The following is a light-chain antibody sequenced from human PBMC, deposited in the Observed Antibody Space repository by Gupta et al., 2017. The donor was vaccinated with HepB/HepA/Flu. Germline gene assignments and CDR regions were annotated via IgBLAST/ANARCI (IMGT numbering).Light chain of an antibody. CDR1: SSDIGSYTR. V-gene: IGLV2-18*01. CDR2: EVD. J-gene: IGLJ1*01. CDR3: TLYTTRSTEV. Sequence: QSALTQPPSVSGSPGPSVTISCTGTSSDIGSYTRVSWYQQSPGTAPTLISYEVDTRPSGVPDRFYGSKSGNTASLNISGLQTEDEAYEYCTLYTTRSTEVFGIGPKVTVL.